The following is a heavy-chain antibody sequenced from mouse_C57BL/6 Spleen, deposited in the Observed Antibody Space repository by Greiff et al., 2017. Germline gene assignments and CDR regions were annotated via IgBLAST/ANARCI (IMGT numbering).Heavy chain of an antibody. CDR3: ARDRYGSSRAWFAY. V-gene: IGHV5-4*01. J-gene: IGHJ3*01. CDR1: GFTFSSYS. CDR2: ISDGGGYT. Sequence: EVHLLQSGAGLVKPGGSLKLSCAASGFTFSSYSMSWVSQTPEKSLEWVATISDGGGYTYYPDNVKGRFTITIDKAKNNPYLQLSHLTSEDTAMYYCARDRYGSSRAWFAYWGQGTLVTVSA. D-gene: IGHD1-1*01.